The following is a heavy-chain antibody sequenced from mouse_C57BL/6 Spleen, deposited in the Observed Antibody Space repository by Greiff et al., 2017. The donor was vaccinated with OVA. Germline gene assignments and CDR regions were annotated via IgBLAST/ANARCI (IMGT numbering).Heavy chain of an antibody. Sequence: QVQLQQSGAELVKPGASVKMSCKASGYTFTSYWITWVKQRPGQGLEWIGDIYPGSGSTNYNEKFKSKATLTVDTSSSTAYMQLSSLTSEDSAVYYCASDYGSSPYAMDYWGQGTSVTVSS. CDR3: ASDYGSSPYAMDY. CDR1: GYTFTSYW. CDR2: IYPGSGST. J-gene: IGHJ4*01. D-gene: IGHD1-1*01. V-gene: IGHV1-55*01.